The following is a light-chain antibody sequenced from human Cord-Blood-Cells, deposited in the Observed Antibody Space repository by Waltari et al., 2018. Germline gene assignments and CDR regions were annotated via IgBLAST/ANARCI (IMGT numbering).Light chain of an antibody. CDR1: SSDVGRYNL. CDR3: CSYAGSSSWV. CDR2: EGS. Sequence: QSALILPASVSGSPGQPINISSTGTSSDVGRYNLDSWYQQHPGKAPKLMIYEGSKRPSGVSNRIAGSKSGNTASLTISGLQAEDEADYYCCSYAGSSSWVFGGGTKLTGL. V-gene: IGLV2-23*01. J-gene: IGLJ3*02.